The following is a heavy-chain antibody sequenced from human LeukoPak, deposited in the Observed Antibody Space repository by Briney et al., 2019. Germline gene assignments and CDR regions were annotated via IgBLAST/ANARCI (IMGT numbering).Heavy chain of an antibody. D-gene: IGHD3-10*01. J-gene: IGHJ6*02. V-gene: IGHV3-48*04. CDR1: GFSFSSYS. CDR3: AIPPLSGTGSSRPLAGMDV. CDR2: ISHTGSTM. Sequence: GGSLRLSCAASGFSFSSYSMNWVRQAPGKGLEWVSYISHTGSTMSYADSVKGRFTISGDNARNSLYLQMNSLRAEDTAVYYCAIPPLSGTGSSRPLAGMDVWGQGITVTVSS.